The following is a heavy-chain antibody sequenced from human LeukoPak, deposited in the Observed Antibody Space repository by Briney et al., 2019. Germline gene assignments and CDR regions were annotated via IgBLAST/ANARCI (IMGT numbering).Heavy chain of an antibody. Sequence: SETLSLTCTVSGGSISSYYWSWIRQPPGKGLEWIGYIYYSGSTNYNPSLKSRVTISVDTSKNQFSLKLSSVTAADTAVYYCARENPKVNDVFDIWGQGTMVTVSS. J-gene: IGHJ3*02. V-gene: IGHV4-59*01. CDR3: ARENPKVNDVFDI. CDR2: IYYSGST. CDR1: GGSISSYY.